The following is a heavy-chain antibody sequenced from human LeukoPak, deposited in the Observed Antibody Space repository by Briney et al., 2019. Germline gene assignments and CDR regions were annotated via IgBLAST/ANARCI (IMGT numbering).Heavy chain of an antibody. D-gene: IGHD2-21*01. V-gene: IGHV1-46*01. CDR2: INPSGGST. CDR3: ARTCASCGGFDY. J-gene: IGHJ4*02. CDR1: GYTFTSYC. Sequence: ASVKVSCKASGYTFTSYCMHWVRQAPGQGLEWMGIINPSGGSTSYAQKFQGRVTMTRDTSTSTVYMELSSLRSEDTAVYYCARTCASCGGFDYWGQGTLVTVSP.